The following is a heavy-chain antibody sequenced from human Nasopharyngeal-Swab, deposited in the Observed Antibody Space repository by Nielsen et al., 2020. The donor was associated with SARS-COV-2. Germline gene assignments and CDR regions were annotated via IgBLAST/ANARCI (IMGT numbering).Heavy chain of an antibody. Sequence: SETPSLTCTVSGGSISSSSYYWGWIRQPPGKGLEWIGSIYYSGSTYYNPSLKSRVTISVDTSKNQFSLKLSSVTAADTAVYYCARLFYDILTGSLYFDYWGQGTLVTVSS. CDR3: ARLFYDILTGSLYFDY. V-gene: IGHV4-39*01. J-gene: IGHJ4*02. D-gene: IGHD3-9*01. CDR1: GGSISSSSYY. CDR2: IYYSGST.